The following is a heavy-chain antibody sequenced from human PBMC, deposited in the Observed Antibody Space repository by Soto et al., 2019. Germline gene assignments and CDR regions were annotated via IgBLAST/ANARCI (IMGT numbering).Heavy chain of an antibody. CDR3: ATSYGSGYRAFDY. CDR1: GDTFSFYS. Sequence: QVQLVQSGAEVKRPGSSVKVSCKASGDTFSFYSINWVRQAPGLGLEWMGRVNPILSMSNYAQRFQGRVTMPADKPTSTAYMELSGLRSEDTAMYYCATSYGSGYRAFDYWGQGALVTVSS. CDR2: VNPILSMS. V-gene: IGHV1-69*04. D-gene: IGHD3-10*01. J-gene: IGHJ4*02.